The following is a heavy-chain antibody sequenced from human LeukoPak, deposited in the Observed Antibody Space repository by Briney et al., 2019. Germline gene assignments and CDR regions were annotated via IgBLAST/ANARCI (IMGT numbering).Heavy chain of an antibody. Sequence: HPGGSLRLSCAASGFTFSSYSMNWVRQAPGKGLEWVSYISSSSSTIYYADSVKGRFTISRDNAKNSLYLQMNSLRAEDTAVYYCARGGLGYSGYGYFDYWGQGTLVTVSS. J-gene: IGHJ4*02. D-gene: IGHD5-12*01. V-gene: IGHV3-48*01. CDR3: ARGGLGYSGYGYFDY. CDR1: GFTFSSYS. CDR2: ISSSSSTI.